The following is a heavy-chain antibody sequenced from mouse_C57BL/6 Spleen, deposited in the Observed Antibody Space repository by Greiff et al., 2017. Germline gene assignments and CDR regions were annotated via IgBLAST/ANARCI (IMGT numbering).Heavy chain of an antibody. CDR1: GYSFTGYY. D-gene: IGHD4-1*01. J-gene: IGHJ3*01. CDR3: ARRVANWGFAY. CDR2: INPSTGGT. V-gene: IGHV1-42*01. Sequence: EVKLQESGPELVKPGASVKISCKASGYSFTGYYMNWVKQSPEKSLEWIGEINPSTGGTTYNQKFKAKATLTVDKSSSTAYMQLKSLTSEDSAVYYCARRVANWGFAYWGQGTLVTVSA.